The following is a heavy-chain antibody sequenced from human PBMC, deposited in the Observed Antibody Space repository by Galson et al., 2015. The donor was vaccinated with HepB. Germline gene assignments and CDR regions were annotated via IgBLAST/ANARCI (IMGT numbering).Heavy chain of an antibody. J-gene: IGHJ5*02. D-gene: IGHD3-22*01. Sequence: SLRLSCAGSGFTFDDYGMSWVRQAPGKGLEWVSGINWNGRSTGYADSVKGRFTISRDNAKTSLYLQMNSLRAEDTALYHCARDVRNYFESSGYYPNWFDPWGQGTLVTVSS. V-gene: IGHV3-20*01. CDR2: INWNGRST. CDR1: GFTFDDYG. CDR3: ARDVRNYFESSGYYPNWFDP.